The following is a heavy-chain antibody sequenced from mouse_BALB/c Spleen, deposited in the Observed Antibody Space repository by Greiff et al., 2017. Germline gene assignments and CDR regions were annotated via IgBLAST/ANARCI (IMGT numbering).Heavy chain of an antibody. V-gene: IGHV5-6-5*01. CDR2: ISSGGST. D-gene: IGHD2-2*01. CDR3: TRVSYGSPYAMDY. J-gene: IGHJ4*01. Sequence: VMLVESGGGLVKPGGSLKLSCAASGFTFSSYAMSWVRQTPEKRLEWVASISSGGSTYYPDSVKGRFTISRDNAKNTLYLQMSSLKSEDTAMYYCTRVSYGSPYAMDYWGQGTSVTVSS. CDR1: GFTFSSYA.